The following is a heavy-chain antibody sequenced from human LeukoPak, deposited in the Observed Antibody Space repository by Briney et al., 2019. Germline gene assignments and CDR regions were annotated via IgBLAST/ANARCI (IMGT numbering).Heavy chain of an antibody. Sequence: GGSVRLSCAASGFTVSSNYMSWVRQAPGKGLEWVSVIYSGGSTYYADSVKGRFTISRDNSKNTLYLQMNSLRAEDTAVYYCARDIAYDSSGYYSPHFDYWGQGTLVTVSS. CDR2: IYSGGST. J-gene: IGHJ4*02. D-gene: IGHD3-22*01. CDR1: GFTVSSNY. V-gene: IGHV3-53*01. CDR3: ARDIAYDSSGYYSPHFDY.